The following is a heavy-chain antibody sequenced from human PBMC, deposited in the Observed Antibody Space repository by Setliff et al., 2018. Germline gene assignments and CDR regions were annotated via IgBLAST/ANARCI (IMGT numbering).Heavy chain of an antibody. Sequence: PSETLSLTCTVSGGPFSGASIWSWIRQPPGKGLEFIGYVYHTGTANYDPSLKSRVTLSVDTSKNQFSLKLSSVTAADTAVYYCARGGTYRYFDYWGQGTLVTVSS. CDR1: GGPFSGAS. CDR2: VYHTGTA. CDR3: ARGGTYRYFDY. V-gene: IGHV4-59*01. J-gene: IGHJ4*02.